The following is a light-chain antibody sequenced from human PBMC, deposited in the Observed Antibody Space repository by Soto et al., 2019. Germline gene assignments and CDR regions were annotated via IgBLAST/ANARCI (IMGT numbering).Light chain of an antibody. CDR3: CSYAGSRYYV. CDR1: SSDVGSYNL. Sequence: QSALTQPASVSGSPGQSITISCTGTSSDVGSYNLVSWYQQHPGKAPKLMIYEGSKRPSGVSNRFSGSKSGNTASLTISGLQAEDEADYYCCSYAGSRYYVFGTGTKVT. J-gene: IGLJ1*01. CDR2: EGS. V-gene: IGLV2-23*01.